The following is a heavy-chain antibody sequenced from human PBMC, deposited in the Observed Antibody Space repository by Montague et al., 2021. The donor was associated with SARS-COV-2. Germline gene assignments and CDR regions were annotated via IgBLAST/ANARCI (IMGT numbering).Heavy chain of an antibody. CDR2: IYYSGST. J-gene: IGHJ5*01. CDR3: ARASGRSTPEDWFGFDP. Sequence: SETLSLTCTVSGGSISSNYWSWIRQPPGKGLEWIGCIYYSGSTNYNPSLKSRVTMSVDTSKNQFSLTLSSVTAADTAVYYCARASGRSTPEDWFGFDPWGQGTMVTVSS. D-gene: IGHD3/OR15-3a*01. CDR1: GGSISSNY. V-gene: IGHV4-59*13.